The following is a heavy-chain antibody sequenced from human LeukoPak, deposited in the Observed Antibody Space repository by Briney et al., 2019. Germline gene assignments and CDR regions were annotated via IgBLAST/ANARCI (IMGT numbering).Heavy chain of an antibody. CDR2: ISSSSSYI. Sequence: PGGSLRLSCAASGFTFSSYSMNWVRQAPGKGLEWVSSISSSSSYIYYADSVKGRFTTSRDNAKNSLYLQMNSLRAEDTAVYYCARDATYGSGSLDYWGQGTLVTVSS. J-gene: IGHJ4*02. D-gene: IGHD3-10*01. CDR1: GFTFSSYS. CDR3: ARDATYGSGSLDY. V-gene: IGHV3-21*01.